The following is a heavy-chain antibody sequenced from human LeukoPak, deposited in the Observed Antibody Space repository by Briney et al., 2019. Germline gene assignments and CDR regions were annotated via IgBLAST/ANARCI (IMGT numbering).Heavy chain of an antibody. Sequence: GGSLRLSCAASGFIFTNYFMSWVRQAPGKGLEWVASIKHDGSEKYYVDSVRGRFTISRDNAMNSLYLQMSSLRAEDTAVYYCATDRGWRTSGYYLYYFEYWGQGTLVTYSS. CDR1: GFIFTNYF. V-gene: IGHV3-7*01. CDR3: ATDRGWRTSGYYLYYFEY. CDR2: IKHDGSEK. D-gene: IGHD3-3*01. J-gene: IGHJ4*02.